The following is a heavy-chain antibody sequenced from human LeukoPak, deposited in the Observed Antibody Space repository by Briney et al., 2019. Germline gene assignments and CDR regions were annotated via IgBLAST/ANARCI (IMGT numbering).Heavy chain of an antibody. D-gene: IGHD3-16*02. Sequence: PGGSLRLSCAASGFTFSSYWMHWVRQAPGKGLVWVSRIKSDGSSTTYADSVKGRFTISRDNAKNTLYLQMNSLRAEDTAVYYCARGAYVWGSYRYMSDYFDYWGQGTLVTVSS. J-gene: IGHJ4*02. CDR2: IKSDGSST. V-gene: IGHV3-74*01. CDR1: GFTFSSYW. CDR3: ARGAYVWGSYRYMSDYFDY.